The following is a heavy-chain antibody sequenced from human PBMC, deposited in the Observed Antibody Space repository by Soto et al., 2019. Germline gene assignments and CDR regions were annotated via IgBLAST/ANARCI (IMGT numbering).Heavy chain of an antibody. V-gene: IGHV4-30-4*01. CDR3: ARWLGYGPHFDY. Sequence: SETLSHTCPFSRGSISSGDYYLSCILQPPGKGLEWIGYIYYSGSTYYNPSLKSRVTISVDTSKNQFSLKLSSVTAADTAVYYCARWLGYGPHFDYWGQGTLVTVSS. CDR1: RGSISSGDYY. CDR2: IYYSGST. J-gene: IGHJ4*02. D-gene: IGHD5-12*01.